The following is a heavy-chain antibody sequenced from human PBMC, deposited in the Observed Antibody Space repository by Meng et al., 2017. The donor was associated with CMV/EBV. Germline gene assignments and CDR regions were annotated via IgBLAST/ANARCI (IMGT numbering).Heavy chain of an antibody. V-gene: IGHV3-7*04. Sequence: GGSLRLSCAASGFTFSSYWMSWVRQAPGKGLEWVANIKQDGSVKYYVDSVKGRFTISRDNAKNSLYLQMNSLRAEDTAVYYCAKDVVVPAAFDPWGQGTLVTVSS. CDR1: GFTFSSYW. D-gene: IGHD2-2*01. CDR3: AKDVVVPAAFDP. J-gene: IGHJ5*02. CDR2: IKQDGSVK.